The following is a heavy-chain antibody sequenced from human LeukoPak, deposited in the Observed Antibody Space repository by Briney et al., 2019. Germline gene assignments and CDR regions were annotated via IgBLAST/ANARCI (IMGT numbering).Heavy chain of an antibody. Sequence: GASVKVSCKASGYTFTSFDINWVRQATGQGLEWMGWMNPNINKAGYAQKFQGRVTLTMNTFISTAYMELSGPTSEDTAVYYCARVERLPTVWFDPWGQGTLVTVSS. D-gene: IGHD6-25*01. CDR1: GYTFTSFD. CDR3: ARVERLPTVWFDP. J-gene: IGHJ5*02. CDR2: MNPNINKA. V-gene: IGHV1-8*01.